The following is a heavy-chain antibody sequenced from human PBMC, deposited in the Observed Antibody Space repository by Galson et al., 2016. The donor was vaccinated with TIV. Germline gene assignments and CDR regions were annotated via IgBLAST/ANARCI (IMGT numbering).Heavy chain of an antibody. V-gene: IGHV1-69*10. CDR1: GGTLSSYA. Sequence: SVKVSCKASGGTLSSYAISWVRQAPGQGLEWMGWIMPIIGIKKYTQKFQGRVTIIADESTSTVNMELSSLRSEDTAVYYCAGSASSGWYVGFDYWVQGTLVTVSS. CDR3: AGSASSGWYVGFDY. D-gene: IGHD6-19*01. CDR2: IMPIIGIK. J-gene: IGHJ4*02.